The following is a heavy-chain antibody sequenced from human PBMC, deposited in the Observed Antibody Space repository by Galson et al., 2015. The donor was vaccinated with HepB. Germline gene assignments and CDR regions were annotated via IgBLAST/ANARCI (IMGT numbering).Heavy chain of an antibody. V-gene: IGHV3-30*04. CDR3: ARDMHSGYRYWYFDL. D-gene: IGHD5-18*01. J-gene: IGHJ2*01. CDR1: GFTFSSYA. Sequence: SLRLSCAASGFTFSSYAMHWVRQAPGKGLEWVAVISYDGSNKYYADFVKGRFTISRDNSKNTLYLQMNSLRAEDTAVYYCARDMHSGYRYWYFDLWGRGTLVTVSS. CDR2: ISYDGSNK.